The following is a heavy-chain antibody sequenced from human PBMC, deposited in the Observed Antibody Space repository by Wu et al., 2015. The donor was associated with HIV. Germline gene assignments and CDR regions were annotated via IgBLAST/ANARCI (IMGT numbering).Heavy chain of an antibody. D-gene: IGHD6-19*01. Sequence: QVQLQESGPGLVKPSETLSLTCTVSGGSISSHYWSWIRQPPGKGLEWIGYIYYSGSTNYNPSLKSRVTISVDTSKNQFSLKLSSVTAADTAVYYCARVDPSGWYKGRGFDYWGQGTLVTVSS. J-gene: IGHJ4*02. CDR1: GGSISSHY. CDR2: IYYSGST. V-gene: IGHV4-59*11. CDR3: ARVDPSGWYKGRGFDY.